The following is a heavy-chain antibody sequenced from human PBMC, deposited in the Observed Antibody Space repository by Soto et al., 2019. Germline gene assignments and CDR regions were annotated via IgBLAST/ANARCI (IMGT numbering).Heavy chain of an antibody. CDR1: GFTFDDYA. Sequence: GGSLRLSCAASGFTFDDYAMHWVRQAPGKGLEWVSGISWNSGSICYADSVKGRFTISRDNAKNSLYLQMNSLRAEDTALYYCAKDGEYCSNTRCRYYYYYMDVWGKGTTVTVSS. CDR3: AKDGEYCSNTRCRYYYYYMDV. CDR2: ISWNSGSI. J-gene: IGHJ6*03. D-gene: IGHD2-2*01. V-gene: IGHV3-9*01.